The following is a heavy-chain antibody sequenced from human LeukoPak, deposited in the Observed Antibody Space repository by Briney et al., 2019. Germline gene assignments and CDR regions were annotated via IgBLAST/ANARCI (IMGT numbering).Heavy chain of an antibody. D-gene: IGHD2-2*01. Sequence: GGSLRLSCAASEFTFSSHSMNWVRQAPGKGLEWVSSINRSGGSIYYADSLKGRFTISRDNAKNSLYLQMNSLRAEDTAVYFCARSLKVSAALDVFDIWGQGTMVTVSS. CDR1: EFTFSSHS. J-gene: IGHJ3*02. V-gene: IGHV3-21*01. CDR2: INRSGGSI. CDR3: ARSLKVSAALDVFDI.